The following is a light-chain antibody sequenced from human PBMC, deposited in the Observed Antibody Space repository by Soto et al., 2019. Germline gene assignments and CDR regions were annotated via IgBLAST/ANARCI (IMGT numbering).Light chain of an antibody. V-gene: IGKV1-9*01. CDR3: HQLNSFPIP. CDR1: QGISSF. CDR2: GAS. J-gene: IGKJ3*01. Sequence: IQLTQSPSSLSASVGDRVTITCRASQGISSFLAWYQQKPGKAPKLLIYGASTLQGGVPSRFSGSGSGTDFTLTIGSLQAEAFATYYCHQLNSFPIPFGPGTKVDIK.